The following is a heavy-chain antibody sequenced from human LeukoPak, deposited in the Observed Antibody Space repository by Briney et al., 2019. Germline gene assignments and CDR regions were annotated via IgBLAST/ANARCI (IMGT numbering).Heavy chain of an antibody. V-gene: IGHV1-2*06. CDR1: EYTFTDYY. J-gene: IGHJ6*03. Sequence: ASVKVSCKASEYTFTDYYIHWVRQAPGQGLEWMGRISPNTGGTDHAQEFREKITMTRDTSISTAYMELSRLRSDDTAVYYCARVGPYYYYMDVWGKGTTVTVSS. CDR3: ARVGPYYYYMDV. CDR2: ISPNTGGT.